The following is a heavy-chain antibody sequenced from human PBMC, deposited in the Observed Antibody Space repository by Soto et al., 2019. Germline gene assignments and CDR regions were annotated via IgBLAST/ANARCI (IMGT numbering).Heavy chain of an antibody. D-gene: IGHD2-15*01. CDR3: AKVVVAATRHTDFDS. CDR1: GGSINSNNYY. CDR2: LYNDGST. Sequence: PSETLSLTCTVSGGSINSNNYYWSWIRQPPGKGLAWIASLYNDGSTYYSPSLKSRVTISADTSKNQFSLNLESVTAADTAVYYCAKVVVAATRHTDFDSWGQGTLVTVSS. V-gene: IGHV4-39*01. J-gene: IGHJ4*02.